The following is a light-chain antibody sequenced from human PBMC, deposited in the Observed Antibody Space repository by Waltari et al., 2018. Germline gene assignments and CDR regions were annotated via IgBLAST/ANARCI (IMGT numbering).Light chain of an antibody. Sequence: IQMTQSPSSLSASVGDTVTITCRASQSISSWLDWYQQKPGKAPKVLIYKASSLQSGVPSRFSGSGSGTDFTLTISSLKPEDFATYYCVQYSSSPWTFGQGTKVEIK. J-gene: IGKJ1*01. CDR2: KAS. CDR3: VQYSSSPWT. CDR1: QSISSW. V-gene: IGKV1D-16*01.